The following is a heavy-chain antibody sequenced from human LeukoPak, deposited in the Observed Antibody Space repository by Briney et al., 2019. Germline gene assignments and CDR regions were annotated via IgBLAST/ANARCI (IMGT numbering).Heavy chain of an antibody. D-gene: IGHD1-14*01. CDR2: ISWNSGAI. CDR1: GFIFDDFA. Sequence: PGRSLRLSCAASGFIFDDFAMHWVRQAPGKGLEWVSSISWNSGAIGYADSVKGRFTISRDNAKNSLYLQMNSLRAEDMALYYCAKNMISAGRGTFDIWGQGTMVTVSS. V-gene: IGHV3-9*03. J-gene: IGHJ3*02. CDR3: AKNMISAGRGTFDI.